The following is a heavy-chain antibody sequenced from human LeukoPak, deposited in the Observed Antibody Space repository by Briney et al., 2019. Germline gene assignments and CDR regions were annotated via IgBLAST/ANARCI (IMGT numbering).Heavy chain of an antibody. CDR1: GLSFRDAW. V-gene: IGHV3-23*01. D-gene: IGHD5-12*01. Sequence: PGGSLRLSCTASGLSFRDAWWVWVRQAPGKGLEWVSVISDSGGSTYYADSVKGRFTISRDNSKNTLYLQMNSLRAEDTAVYYCAKDRLLDYWGQGTLVTVSS. CDR3: AKDRLLDY. J-gene: IGHJ4*02. CDR2: ISDSGGST.